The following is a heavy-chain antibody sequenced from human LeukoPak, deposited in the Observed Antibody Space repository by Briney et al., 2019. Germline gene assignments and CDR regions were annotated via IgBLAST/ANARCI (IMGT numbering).Heavy chain of an antibody. D-gene: IGHD6-6*01. V-gene: IGHV3-74*01. CDR2: INSDGSST. CDR3: ARGYGSSRGWY. Sequence: GGSLRLSCAASGFTFSSYWMHWVRQAPGKGLVWVSRINSDGSSTSYADSVKGRFTISRDNAKNTPYLQMNSLRAEDTAVYYCARGYGSSRGWYWGQGTLVTVSS. J-gene: IGHJ4*02. CDR1: GFTFSSYW.